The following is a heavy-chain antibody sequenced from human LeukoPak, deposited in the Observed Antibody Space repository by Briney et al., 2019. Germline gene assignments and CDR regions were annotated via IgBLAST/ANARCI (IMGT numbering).Heavy chain of an antibody. D-gene: IGHD2-2*01. Sequence: ASVKVSCKASGYIFTSYGIIWVRQAPGQGLEWMGYISAYNGNTNYAQKLQGRVTMTTDTSTTTAYMELRSLRSDDTAVYYCARSTHRDSDAFDIWGQGTMVTVSS. CDR1: GYIFTSYG. CDR2: ISAYNGNT. J-gene: IGHJ3*02. CDR3: ARSTHRDSDAFDI. V-gene: IGHV1-18*01.